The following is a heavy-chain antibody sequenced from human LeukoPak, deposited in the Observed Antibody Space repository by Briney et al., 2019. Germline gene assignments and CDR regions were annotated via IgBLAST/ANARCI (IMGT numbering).Heavy chain of an antibody. CDR3: AGAFCGGDCSPYYYYMDV. Sequence: SVKVSCKASGGTFSSYAISWVRQAPGQGLEWMGGIIPIFGTANYAQKFKGRVKITTDESTSTAYMELSSLRSEDTAVYYCAGAFCGGDCSPYYYYMDVWGKGTTVTVSS. D-gene: IGHD2-21*01. CDR2: IIPIFGTA. V-gene: IGHV1-69*05. J-gene: IGHJ6*03. CDR1: GGTFSSYA.